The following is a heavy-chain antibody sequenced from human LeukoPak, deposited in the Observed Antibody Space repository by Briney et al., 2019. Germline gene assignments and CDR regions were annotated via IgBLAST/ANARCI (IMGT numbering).Heavy chain of an antibody. CDR3: ARGGYNWNEGFGWDYSYYYMDV. J-gene: IGHJ6*03. V-gene: IGHV1-8*01. CDR1: GYTFTSYD. CDR2: MNPNSGNT. Sequence: GASVKVSCKASGYTFTSYDINWVRQATGQGLEWMGWMNPNSGNTGYAQKFQGRVTMTRNTSISTAYMELSSLRSEDTAVYYCARGGYNWNEGFGWDYSYYYMDVWGQGSTVIASS. D-gene: IGHD1-20*01.